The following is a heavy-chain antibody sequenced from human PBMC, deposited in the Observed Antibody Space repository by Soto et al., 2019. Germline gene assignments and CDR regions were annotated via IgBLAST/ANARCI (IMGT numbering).Heavy chain of an antibody. Sequence: PGESLKISCKGSGYSFTSYWISWVRQMPGKGLEWMGRIDPSDSYTNYSPSFQGHVTISADKSISTAYLQWSSLKASDTAMYYCARHVSSDYYDSSGHFDYWGQGTLVTVPS. V-gene: IGHV5-10-1*01. J-gene: IGHJ4*02. CDR1: GYSFTSYW. D-gene: IGHD3-22*01. CDR2: IDPSDSYT. CDR3: ARHVSSDYYDSSGHFDY.